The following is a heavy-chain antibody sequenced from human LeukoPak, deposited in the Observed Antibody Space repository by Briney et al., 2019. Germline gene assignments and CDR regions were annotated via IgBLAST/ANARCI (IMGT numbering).Heavy chain of an antibody. CDR3: ASSKLHYDFWSGYSYLHHYYFDY. CDR2: INHSGST. V-gene: IGHV4-34*01. CDR1: GGSFSGYY. D-gene: IGHD3-3*01. Sequence: SSETLSLTCAVYGGSFSGYYWSWIRQPPGKGLEWIGEINHSGSTNYNPSLKSRVTISVDTSKNQFSLKLSSVTAADTAVYYCASSKLHYDFWSGYSYLHHYYFDYWGQGTLVTVSS. J-gene: IGHJ4*02.